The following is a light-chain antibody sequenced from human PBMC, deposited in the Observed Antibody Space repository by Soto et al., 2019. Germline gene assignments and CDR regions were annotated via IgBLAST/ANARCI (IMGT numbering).Light chain of an antibody. CDR2: NNN. CDR3: AAWDDSLNARV. J-gene: IGLJ3*02. CDR1: SSNIGSNT. Sequence: QSVLTQPPSASGTPGQRVTISCSGSSSNIGSNTVNWYQQLPGTAPKLLIYNNNQRPSGVPARFSGSTSGTSASLAISGLQYEDEADYYCAAWDDSLNARVFGGGTKVTVL. V-gene: IGLV1-44*01.